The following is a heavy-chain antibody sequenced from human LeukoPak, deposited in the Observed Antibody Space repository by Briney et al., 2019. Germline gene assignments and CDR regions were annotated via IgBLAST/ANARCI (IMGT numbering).Heavy chain of an antibody. CDR3: ARGATYDFWSGRFYYYYYMDV. CDR1: GFTFSSYW. CDR2: IKQDGSEK. J-gene: IGHJ6*03. V-gene: IGHV3-7*01. Sequence: GSLRLSCAASGFTFSSYWMSWVRQAPGKGLEWVANIKQDGSEKYYVDSVKGRFTIFRDNAKNSLYLQMNSLRAEDTAVYYCARGATYDFWSGRFYYYYYMDVWGKGTTVTVSS. D-gene: IGHD3-3*01.